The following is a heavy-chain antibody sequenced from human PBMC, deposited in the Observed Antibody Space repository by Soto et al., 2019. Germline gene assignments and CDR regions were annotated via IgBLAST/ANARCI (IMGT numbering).Heavy chain of an antibody. V-gene: IGHV4-4*02. D-gene: IGHD6-19*01. Sequence: SETLSLTCTVSSGSIKTDVWWSWLRRPPGKGLEWIGEIYQNGHTNYNPSLKSRVTMSVDKSKNQFSLMLTSVTAADTTMYYCARDAAVAGETDRFDYWGQGILVTVSS. J-gene: IGHJ4*02. CDR2: IYQNGHT. CDR3: ARDAAVAGETDRFDY. CDR1: SGSIKTDVW.